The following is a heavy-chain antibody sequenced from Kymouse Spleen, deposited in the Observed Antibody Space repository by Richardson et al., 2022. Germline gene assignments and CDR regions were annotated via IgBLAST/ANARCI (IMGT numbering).Heavy chain of an antibody. V-gene: IGHV3-33*01. D-gene: IGHD3-9*01. CDR3: ARDQAHYDILTGYYYNWFDP. CDR1: GFTFSSYG. CDR2: IWYDGSNK. J-gene: IGHJ5*02. Sequence: QVQLVESGGGVVQPGRSLRLSCAASGFTFSSYGMHWVRQAPGKGLEWVAVIWYDGSNKYYADSVKGRFTISRDNSKNTLYLQMNSLRAEDTAVYYCARDQAHYDILTGYYYNWFDPWGQGTLVTVSS.